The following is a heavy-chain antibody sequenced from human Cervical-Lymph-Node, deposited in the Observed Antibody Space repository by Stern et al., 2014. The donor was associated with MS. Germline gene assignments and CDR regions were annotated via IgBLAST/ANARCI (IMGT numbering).Heavy chain of an antibody. D-gene: IGHD2-21*02. CDR1: GGTFSSYG. CDR3: ARDGDFGSNYGMDV. Sequence: VQLVQSGAELKKPGSSVKVSCKASGGTFSSYGISWVRQAPGQGLEWMGGIIPLFGPTNYARRFQGRVTITADISTSTAYMELSSLRSEDTAVYYCARDGDFGSNYGMDVWGQGTTVTVSS. CDR2: IIPLFGPT. J-gene: IGHJ6*02. V-gene: IGHV1-69*06.